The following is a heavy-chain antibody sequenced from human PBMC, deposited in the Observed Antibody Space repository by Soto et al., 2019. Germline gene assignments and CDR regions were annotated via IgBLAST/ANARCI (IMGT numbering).Heavy chain of an antibody. CDR1: VGTFSSYA. D-gene: IGHD2-8*02. J-gene: IGHJ4*02. CDR2: IIPIFGTA. V-gene: IGHV1-69*12. Sequence: QVQLVQSGAEVKKPGSSVKVSCKASVGTFSSYAISWVRQAPGQGLEWMGGIIPIFGTANYAQKFQGRVTITADGSTSTAYMELRSMRSEDTAVYFCARAGVGYDDQGTLDYWGQGTLVTVSS. CDR3: ARAGVGYDDQGTLDY.